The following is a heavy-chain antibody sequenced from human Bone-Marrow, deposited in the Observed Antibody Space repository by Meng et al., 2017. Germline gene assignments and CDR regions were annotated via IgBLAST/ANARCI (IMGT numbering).Heavy chain of an antibody. Sequence: GESLKISCAASGFTFSSYGMHWVRQAPGKGLEWVAVIWYDGSNKYYADSVKGRFTISRDNSKNTLYLQMNSLRVEDTAVYYCARAHSGWYSESPSGYHYGMDVWGQGTAVTVSS. CDR1: GFTFSSYG. CDR3: ARAHSGWYSESPSGYHYGMDV. V-gene: IGHV3-33*01. J-gene: IGHJ6*02. D-gene: IGHD6-19*01. CDR2: IWYDGSNK.